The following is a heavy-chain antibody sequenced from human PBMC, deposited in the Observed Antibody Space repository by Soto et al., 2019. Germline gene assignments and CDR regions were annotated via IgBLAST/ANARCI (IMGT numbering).Heavy chain of an antibody. CDR3: ARFYGSGSYYTNYYYSYGMDV. CDR2: INHSGST. J-gene: IGHJ6*02. V-gene: IGHV4-34*01. Sequence: PSETLSLTCAVYGGSFSGYYWSWIRQPPGKGLEWIGEINHSGSTNYNPSLKSRVTISVDTSKNQFSLKLSSVTAADTAVYYCARFYGSGSYYTNYYYSYGMDVWGQGTTVTVSS. CDR1: GGSFSGYY. D-gene: IGHD3-10*01.